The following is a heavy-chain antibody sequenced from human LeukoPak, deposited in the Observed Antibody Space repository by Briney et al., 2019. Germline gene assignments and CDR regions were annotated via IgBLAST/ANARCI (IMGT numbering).Heavy chain of an antibody. CDR3: TRDRGGYDYVWGSYNRPDY. CDR1: GFTFGDYA. Sequence: GRSLRLSCIASGFTFGDYAMSWVRQAPGKGLEWVGFIRSKAFGGTTEYAASVKGRFTISRDDSNSIAYLQMNSLKTEDTVVYYCTRDRGGYDYVWGSYNRPDYWGQGALVTVSS. D-gene: IGHD3-16*01. J-gene: IGHJ4*02. CDR2: IRSKAFGGTT. V-gene: IGHV3-49*04.